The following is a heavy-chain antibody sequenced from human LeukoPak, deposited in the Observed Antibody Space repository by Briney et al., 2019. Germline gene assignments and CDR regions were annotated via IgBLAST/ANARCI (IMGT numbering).Heavy chain of an antibody. D-gene: IGHD6-13*01. CDR2: MNPNSGNT. Sequence: ASVKVSCKASGYTFTSYDINWVRQATGQGLEWMGWMNPNSGNTGYAQKFQGRVTMTRNTSISTAYMELSSLRSEDTAVYYCARRVPGIAAVRRFDLWGQGTLVTVSS. J-gene: IGHJ5*02. CDR3: ARRVPGIAAVRRFDL. V-gene: IGHV1-8*01. CDR1: GYTFTSYD.